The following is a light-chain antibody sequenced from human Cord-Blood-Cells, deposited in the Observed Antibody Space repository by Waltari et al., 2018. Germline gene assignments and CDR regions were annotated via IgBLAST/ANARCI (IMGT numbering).Light chain of an antibody. Sequence: EIVLTQSPATLSFSQGERATLPCRASQSVSSYLAWYQQKPGQAPRLLIYDASNRATGIPARFSGSGSGTDFTLTISSLEPEDFAVYYCQQRSNWPLTFGGGTKVEIK. V-gene: IGKV3-11*01. CDR1: QSVSSY. CDR3: QQRSNWPLT. CDR2: DAS. J-gene: IGKJ4*01.